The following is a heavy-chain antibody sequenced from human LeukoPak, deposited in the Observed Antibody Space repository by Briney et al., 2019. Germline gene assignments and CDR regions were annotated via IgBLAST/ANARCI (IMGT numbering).Heavy chain of an antibody. CDR3: ARGGGSGWYWNDAFDI. D-gene: IGHD6-19*01. V-gene: IGHV3-21*01. J-gene: IGHJ3*02. Sequence: PGGSLRLSCAASGFTFSSYSMNWVRQAPGKGLEWVSSISSSSNYIYYADSVKGRFTISRDNAKNSLYLQMNSLRAEDTAVYYCARGGGSGWYWNDAFDIWGQGTMVTVSS. CDR1: GFTFSSYS. CDR2: ISSSSNYI.